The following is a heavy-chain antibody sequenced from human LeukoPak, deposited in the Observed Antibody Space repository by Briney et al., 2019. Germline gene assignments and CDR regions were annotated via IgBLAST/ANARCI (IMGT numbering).Heavy chain of an antibody. V-gene: IGHV1-18*04. CDR1: GYTFTGYY. J-gene: IGHJ4*02. Sequence: ASVKVSCKASGYTFTGYYMHWVRQAPGQGLEWMGWISAYNGNTNYAQKLQGRVTMTTDTSTSTAYMELRSLRSDDTAVYYCATSSGITMIDWGQGTLVTVSS. CDR3: ATSSGITMID. D-gene: IGHD3-22*01. CDR2: ISAYNGNT.